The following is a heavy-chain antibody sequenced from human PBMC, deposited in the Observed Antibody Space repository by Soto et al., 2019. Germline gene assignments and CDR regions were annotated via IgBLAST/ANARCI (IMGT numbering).Heavy chain of an antibody. J-gene: IGHJ4*02. CDR2: INSDVSIT. CDR3: TADQFVLDSNHIGGIAH. CDR1: KFSFSSYW. V-gene: IGHV3-74*01. D-gene: IGHD3-3*01. Sequence: PVWPLRVSCTASKFSFSSYWRYWVLKNPLKLLVFVARINSDVSITNYADSVKGRFTISRDNAKNTLFLQMNSLRADDTAVYYCTADQFVLDSNHIGGIAHWGQGTLVTVSS.